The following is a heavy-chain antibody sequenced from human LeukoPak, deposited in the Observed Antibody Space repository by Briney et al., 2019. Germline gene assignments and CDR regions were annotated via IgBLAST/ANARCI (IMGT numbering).Heavy chain of an antibody. CDR3: ARGRYSTSSQNFRV. Sequence: SETLSLICTVSGYSISTGYYWGWVRQTPGKGLEWLGTVFHTGATYYNPSLKSRVTISVDTSKNQFSLNLSSVTAADTAVYYCARGRYSTSSQNFRVWGQGTLVTVSS. CDR1: GYSISTGYY. J-gene: IGHJ4*02. CDR2: VFHTGAT. D-gene: IGHD6-6*01. V-gene: IGHV4-38-2*02.